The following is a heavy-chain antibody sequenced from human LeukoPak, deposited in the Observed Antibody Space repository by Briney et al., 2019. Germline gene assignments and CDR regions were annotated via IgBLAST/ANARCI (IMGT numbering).Heavy chain of an antibody. D-gene: IGHD3-22*01. CDR1: GYTFTSYG. V-gene: IGHV1-69*05. J-gene: IGHJ3*02. CDR2: IIPIFGTA. CDR3: ARALYYYDSSGQGVPNAFDI. Sequence: GASVTVSCKASGYTFTSYGISWVRQAPGQGLEWMGGIIPIFGTANYAQEFQGRVTITRDTSASTAYMELSSLRSEDMAVYYCARALYYYDSSGQGVPNAFDIWGQGTMVTVSS.